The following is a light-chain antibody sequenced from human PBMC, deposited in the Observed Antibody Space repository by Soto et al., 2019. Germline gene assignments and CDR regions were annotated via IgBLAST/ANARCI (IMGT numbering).Light chain of an antibody. V-gene: IGKV4-1*01. J-gene: IGKJ5*01. CDR1: QTVLYSSNNKNY. CDR2: WAS. CDR3: QQYGSSIT. Sequence: DIVMTQSPDSLAVSLGERATINCKSTQTVLYSSNNKNYLAWYQQKPGQPPRLLIHWASTRESGVPDRFSGSGSGTDFTLTINRLEPEDFAVYYCQQYGSSITFGQGTRLEIK.